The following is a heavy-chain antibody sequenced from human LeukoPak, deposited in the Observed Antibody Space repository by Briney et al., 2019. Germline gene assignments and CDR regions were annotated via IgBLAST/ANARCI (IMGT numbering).Heavy chain of an antibody. CDR2: IIPILGLT. D-gene: IGHD2-2*02. V-gene: IGHV1-69*04. CDR3: ARDIRHPSYCFDY. CDR1: GGTFSSYA. J-gene: IGHJ4*02. Sequence: SVKVSCKASGGTFSSYAINWVRQAPGQGLEWMGRIIPILGLTNCAQKFQDRVTISADKFTTTVYMELSSLESEDTAVYYCARDIRHPSYCFDYWGQGTLVTVSS.